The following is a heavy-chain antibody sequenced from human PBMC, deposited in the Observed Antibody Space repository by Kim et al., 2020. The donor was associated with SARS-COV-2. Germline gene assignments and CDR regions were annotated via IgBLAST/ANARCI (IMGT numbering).Heavy chain of an antibody. CDR2: T. J-gene: IGHJ5*02. D-gene: IGHD1-1*01. Sequence: TYYNPYLKSRVTISVDTSKNQFSRKLSSVTAADTAVYYCARQTRIWWFDPWGQGTLVTVSS. CDR3: ARQTRIWWFDP. V-gene: IGHV4-39*01.